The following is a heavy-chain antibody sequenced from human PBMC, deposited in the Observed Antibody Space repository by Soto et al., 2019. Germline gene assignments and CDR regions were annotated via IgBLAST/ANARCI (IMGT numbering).Heavy chain of an antibody. CDR2: ISSSSSYT. Sequence: QVQLVESGGGLVKPGGSLRLSCAASGFTFSDYYMSWIRQAPGKGLEWVSYISSSSSYTNYADSVKGRFTISRDNAKNSLYLKMNSLRAEDTAVYYCARERNAQLGDPYYYYGMDVWGQGTTVTVSS. J-gene: IGHJ6*02. D-gene: IGHD6-6*01. V-gene: IGHV3-11*06. CDR3: ARERNAQLGDPYYYYGMDV. CDR1: GFTFSDYY.